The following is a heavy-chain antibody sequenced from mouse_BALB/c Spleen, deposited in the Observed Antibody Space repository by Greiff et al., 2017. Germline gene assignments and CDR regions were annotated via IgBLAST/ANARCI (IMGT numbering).Heavy chain of an antibody. J-gene: IGHJ4*01. Sequence: QQSCKASGYTFTSYWMHWVKQRPGQGLEWIGEINPSNGRTNYNEKFKSKATLTVDKSSSTAYMQLSSLTSEDSAVYYCARGYYYGSSRYAMDYWGQGTSVTVSS. CDR2: INPSNGRT. V-gene: IGHV1S81*02. D-gene: IGHD1-1*01. CDR1: GYTFTSYW. CDR3: ARGYYYGSSRYAMDY.